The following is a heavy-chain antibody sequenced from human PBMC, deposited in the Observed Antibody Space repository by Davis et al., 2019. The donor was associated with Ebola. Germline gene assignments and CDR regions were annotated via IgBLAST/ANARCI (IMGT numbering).Heavy chain of an antibody. D-gene: IGHD2-21*02. CDR3: ARGPSVATAHYFDY. J-gene: IGHJ4*02. CDR1: GYTFTGYY. CDR2: INPNSGGT. Sequence: AASVKVSCKASGYTFTGYYMHWVRQAPGQGLEWMGRINPNSGGTNYAQKFQGRVTMTRDTSTSTVYMELNSLTSEDTAVYYCARGPSVATAHYFDYWGQGTLVTVSS. V-gene: IGHV1-2*06.